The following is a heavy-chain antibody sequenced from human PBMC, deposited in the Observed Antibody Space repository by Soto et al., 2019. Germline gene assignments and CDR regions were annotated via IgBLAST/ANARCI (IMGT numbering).Heavy chain of an antibody. CDR2: IIPIFGTA. Sequence: SVKVSCKASGGTFSSYAISWVRQAPGQELEWMGGIIPIFGTANYAQKFQGRVTITADESTSTAYMELSSLRSEDTAVYYCARDFGYYYDSSGYSDAFDIWGQGTMVTVS. CDR1: GGTFSSYA. J-gene: IGHJ3*02. CDR3: ARDFGYYYDSSGYSDAFDI. D-gene: IGHD3-22*01. V-gene: IGHV1-69*13.